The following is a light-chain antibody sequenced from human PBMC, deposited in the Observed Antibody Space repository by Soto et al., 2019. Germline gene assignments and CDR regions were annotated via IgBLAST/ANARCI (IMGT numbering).Light chain of an antibody. CDR2: DAS. J-gene: IGKJ4*01. CDR3: QQRGSWPLT. Sequence: EIVLTQSPDTLSLSPGERATLSCRASQSVNSYLAWYQQKPGQAPRLLIYDASNRAAGIPARFSGSGSGTDFTLTISSLEPEDFAVYYCQQRGSWPLTFGGGTKVEIK. CDR1: QSVNSY. V-gene: IGKV3-11*01.